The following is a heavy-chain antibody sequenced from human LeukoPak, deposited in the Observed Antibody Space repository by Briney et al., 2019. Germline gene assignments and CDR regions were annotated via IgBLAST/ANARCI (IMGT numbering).Heavy chain of an antibody. CDR2: ISGNGDNT. V-gene: IGHV3-23*01. J-gene: IGHJ4*02. Sequence: GGSLRLSCAASGFTFSTYAISWVRQAPGKGLEWVSGISGNGDNTYYADSVKGRFTIYRDNSKSRLSLQMNSLRAGDTAVYYCAKTLSSGWSGKYYFDYWGQGTLVSVSS. CDR3: AKTLSSGWSGKYYFDY. D-gene: IGHD6-19*01. CDR1: GFTFSTYA.